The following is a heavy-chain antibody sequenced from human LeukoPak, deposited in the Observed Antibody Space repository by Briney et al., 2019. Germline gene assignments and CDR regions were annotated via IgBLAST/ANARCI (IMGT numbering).Heavy chain of an antibody. CDR2: TSSNGGRT. D-gene: IGHD1-26*01. CDR3: ARVGDVDYFDY. V-gene: IGHV3-64*01. Sequence: GGSLRLSCTASGFTFGRYAMHWVRQAPGKGLEYVSATSSNGGRTYYANSVKGRFTISRDNSKNTLYLQMASLRAEDMSIYYCARVGDVDYFDYWGQGTLVTVSS. J-gene: IGHJ4*02. CDR1: GFTFGRYA.